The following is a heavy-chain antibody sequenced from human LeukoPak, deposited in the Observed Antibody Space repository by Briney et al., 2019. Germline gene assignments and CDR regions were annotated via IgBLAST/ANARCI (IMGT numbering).Heavy chain of an antibody. CDR1: GFTFSSYA. D-gene: IGHD3-9*01. CDR3: AKDTVRYFDLYYFDY. CDR2: ISYDGSNK. Sequence: GRSLRLSCAASGFTFSSYAMHWVRQAPGKGLEWVAVISYDGSNKYYADSVKGRFTISRDDSKNTLYLQMNSLRAEDTAVYYCAKDTVRYFDLYYFDYWGQGTLVTVSP. J-gene: IGHJ4*02. V-gene: IGHV3-30*04.